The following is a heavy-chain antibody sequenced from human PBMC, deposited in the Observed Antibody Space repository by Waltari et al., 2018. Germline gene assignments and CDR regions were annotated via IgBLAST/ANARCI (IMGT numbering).Heavy chain of an antibody. Sequence: QVQLQESGPGLMKPSETLSLSCTVSGASLTTYYWSWIRQPPGKGLEYIGYIHDSGDTNYRPSLRSRVSMSMDTSKNQVSLKVSSVTAADSAVYYCARVHGSESPLSWGTDVWGQGTAVTVSS. V-gene: IGHV4-59*01. J-gene: IGHJ6*02. CDR3: ARVHGSESPLSWGTDV. CDR1: GASLTTYY. CDR2: IHDSGDT.